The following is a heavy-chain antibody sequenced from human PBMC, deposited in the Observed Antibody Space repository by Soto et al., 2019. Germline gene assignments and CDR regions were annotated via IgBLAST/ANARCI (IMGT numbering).Heavy chain of an antibody. J-gene: IGHJ4*02. V-gene: IGHV4-39*01. D-gene: IGHD4-17*01. CDR3: ARHTDYGDYYFNY. Sequence: SETLSLTCTVSGGSISNFFWGWMRQPPGKGLEWIGSIYYSGSTYYNPSLKSRVTISVDTSKNQFSLKLSSVTAADTAVYYCARHTDYGDYYFNYWGQGTLVTVSS. CDR2: IYYSGST. CDR1: GGSISNFF.